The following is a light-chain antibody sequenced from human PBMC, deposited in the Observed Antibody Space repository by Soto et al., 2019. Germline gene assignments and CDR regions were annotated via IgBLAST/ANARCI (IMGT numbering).Light chain of an antibody. CDR2: AAS. V-gene: IGKV1-39*01. J-gene: IGKJ2*01. CDR3: QQSYSSPRT. Sequence: DIQMTQSPSSLSASVGDRVTITCQSSQSIISYLNWYQQKAGKAPQLLIYAASSLQSGVAASFSGSGSGTDFILSISSLQPEDSAIYYCQQSYSSPRTFGQGTKLEI. CDR1: QSIISY.